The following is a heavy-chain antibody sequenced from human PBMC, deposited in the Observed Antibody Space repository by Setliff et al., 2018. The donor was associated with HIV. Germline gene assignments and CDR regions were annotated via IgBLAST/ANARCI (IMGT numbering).Heavy chain of an antibody. CDR1: GGSISSSSYY. V-gene: IGHV4-39*01. CDR2: IYYSGST. CDR3: ARGSDYIWGNYRFPFDY. D-gene: IGHD3-16*02. Sequence: SETLSLTCTVSGGSISSSSYYWGWIRQPPGKGLEWIGSIYYSGSTYYNPSLKSRVTISVDTSKKQFSLKLSSVTAADTALYYCARGSDYIWGNYRFPFDYWGQGILVTVSS. J-gene: IGHJ4*02.